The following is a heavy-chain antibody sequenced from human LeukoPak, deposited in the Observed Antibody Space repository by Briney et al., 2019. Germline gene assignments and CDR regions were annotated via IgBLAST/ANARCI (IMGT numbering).Heavy chain of an antibody. J-gene: IGHJ3*02. CDR3: TFSETGDSRGYDVFDI. Sequence: GGPLRLSCAASGFTFSRYWMQWVRQAPGKGLVWVSRINRDGRSTNYADSVKGRFTISRDNAKNTLYLQMNGLRAEDTAVYYYTFSETGDSRGYDVFDIWGQGTMVTVSS. CDR1: GFTFSRYW. V-gene: IGHV3-74*01. CDR2: INRDGRST. D-gene: IGHD6-25*01.